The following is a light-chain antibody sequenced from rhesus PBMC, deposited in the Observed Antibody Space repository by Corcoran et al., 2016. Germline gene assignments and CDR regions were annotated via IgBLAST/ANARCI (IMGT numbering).Light chain of an antibody. Sequence: DIQMTQSPSSLSASVGDRVTLTCRTSQDISTWLAWYQQKPGNAPELLIFMPSSLQSGVPSRFSGSGAGTDFNLTITSLQPEEFATYYCQQYITASRTFGQGTKVEIK. CDR3: QQYITASRT. V-gene: IGKV1-21*01. CDR1: QDISTW. CDR2: MPS. J-gene: IGKJ1*01.